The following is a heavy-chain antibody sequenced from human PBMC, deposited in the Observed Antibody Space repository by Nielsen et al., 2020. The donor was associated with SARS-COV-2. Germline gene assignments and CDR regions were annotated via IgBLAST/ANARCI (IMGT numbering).Heavy chain of an antibody. CDR2: IIPILGIA. CDR1: GGTFSSYA. CDR3: ASPIAVAGTRWPRGGYYYGMDV. V-gene: IGHV1-69*04. D-gene: IGHD6-19*01. Sequence: SVKVSCKASGGTFSSYAISWVRQAPGQGLEWMGRIIPILGIANYAQKFQGRVTITADKSTSTAYMELSSLRSEDTAVYYCASPIAVAGTRWPRGGYYYGMDVWGQGTTVTVSS. J-gene: IGHJ6*02.